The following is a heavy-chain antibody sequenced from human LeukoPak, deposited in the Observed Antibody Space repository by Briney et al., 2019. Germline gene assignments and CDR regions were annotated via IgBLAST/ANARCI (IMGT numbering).Heavy chain of an antibody. CDR3: VKDRPGSYAFDI. CDR2: INDYGNRI. J-gene: IGHJ3*02. D-gene: IGHD3-10*01. V-gene: IGHV3-64D*06. CDR1: GFTFMTSA. Sequence: PGGSLRLSCPASGFTFMTSAMHWVRQAPGKGLEYVSSINDYGNRIHYAGSVKGRFSISRDTSTNTLYLQMSSLRPEDTAVYHCVKDRPGSYAFDIWGQGTMVTVSS.